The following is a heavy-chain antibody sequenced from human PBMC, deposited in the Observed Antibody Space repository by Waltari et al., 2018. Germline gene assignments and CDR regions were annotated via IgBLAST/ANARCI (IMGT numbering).Heavy chain of an antibody. J-gene: IGHJ5*02. V-gene: IGHV4-59*01. CDR3: ARGGGGDWEWFDP. CDR1: GGSISCFY. CDR2: IYYTGST. Sequence: QVQLQESGPSLLKPSEPLYLICTVSGGSISCFYWSWVRQPPGKGLDWIGYIYYTGSTNFNPSLKSRVTMSVDTSKNQFSLKLSSVTAADTAFYYCARGGGGDWEWFDPWGQGTLVTVSS. D-gene: IGHD2-21*02.